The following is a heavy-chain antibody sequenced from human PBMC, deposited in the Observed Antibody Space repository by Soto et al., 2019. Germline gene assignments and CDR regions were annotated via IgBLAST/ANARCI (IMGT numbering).Heavy chain of an antibody. CDR2: IYYSGST. D-gene: IGHD2-2*01. J-gene: IGHJ6*02. V-gene: IGHV4-39*01. CDR3: ARWDYQTYYYYYGMDV. Sequence: SETLSLTCTVSGGSISSSSYYWGWIRQPPGKGLEWIGSIYYSGSTYYNPSLKSRVTISVDTSKNQFSLKLSSVTAADTAVYYCARWDYQTYYYYYGMDVWGQGTTLTVSS. CDR1: GGSISSSSYY.